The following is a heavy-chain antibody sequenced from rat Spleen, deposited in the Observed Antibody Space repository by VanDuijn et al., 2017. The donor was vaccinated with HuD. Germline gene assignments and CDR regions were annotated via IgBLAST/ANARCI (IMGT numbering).Heavy chain of an antibody. CDR1: GFTFSNYY. V-gene: IGHV5-25*01. D-gene: IGHD5-1*01. J-gene: IGHJ2*01. Sequence: EVQLVESGGGLVQPGRSMKLSCVVSGFTFSNYYMAWVRQAPTKGLEWVASITTGGGNTYYRDSVKGRFTISRDNAKSTLYLQMDSLRSEDTATYYCARQWLTGRNLAYWGQGVVVTVSS. CDR2: ITTGGGNT. CDR3: ARQWLTGRNLAY.